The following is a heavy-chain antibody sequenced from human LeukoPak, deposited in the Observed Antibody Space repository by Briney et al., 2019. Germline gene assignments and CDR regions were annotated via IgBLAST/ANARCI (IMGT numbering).Heavy chain of an antibody. CDR3: ARTYDFWSGTTDY. Sequence: GGSLRLSCAASGFTFSSYSMNWVRQAPGKGLEWVSSISSSSSYIYYADSVKGRFTISRDNAKNSLYLQMNSLRAEDTAAYYCARTYDFWSGTTDYWGQGTLVTVSS. J-gene: IGHJ4*02. D-gene: IGHD3-3*01. V-gene: IGHV3-21*01. CDR2: ISSSSSYI. CDR1: GFTFSSYS.